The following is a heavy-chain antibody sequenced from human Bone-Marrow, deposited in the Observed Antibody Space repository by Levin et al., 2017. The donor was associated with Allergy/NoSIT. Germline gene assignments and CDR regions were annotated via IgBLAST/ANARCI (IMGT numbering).Heavy chain of an antibody. J-gene: IGHJ6*02. Sequence: NPSETLSLTCAVYGGSFSGYYWSWIRQPPGKGLEWIGEINHSGSTNYNPSLKSRVTISVDTSKNQFSLKLSSVTAADTAVYYCEREGNGGGRGGGSYYYYGMDVWGQGTTVTVSS. V-gene: IGHV4-34*01. CDR3: EREGNGGGRGGGSYYYYGMDV. CDR2: INHSGST. CDR1: GGSFSGYY. D-gene: IGHD3-16*01.